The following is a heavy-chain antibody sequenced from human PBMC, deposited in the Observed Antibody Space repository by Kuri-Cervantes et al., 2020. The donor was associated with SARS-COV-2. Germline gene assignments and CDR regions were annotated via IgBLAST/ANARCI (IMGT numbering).Heavy chain of an antibody. V-gene: IGHV3-30*03. CDR3: ARDEEGGCSSTSCFLYGYGMDV. CDR2: ISYNGSNE. D-gene: IGHD2-2*01. Sequence: GESLKISCAASGFTFSNYGMHWVRQAPGKGLEWVAVISYNGSNEYYADSVKGRFTISRDNAKNSLYLQMNSLRAEDTAVYYCARDEEGGCSSTSCFLYGYGMDVWGQGTTVTVSS. J-gene: IGHJ6*02. CDR1: GFTFSNYG.